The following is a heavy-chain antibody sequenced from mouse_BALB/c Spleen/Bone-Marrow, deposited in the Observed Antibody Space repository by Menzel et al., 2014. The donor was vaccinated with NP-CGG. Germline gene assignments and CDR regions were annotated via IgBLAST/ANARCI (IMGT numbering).Heavy chain of an antibody. J-gene: IGHJ3*01. CDR3: ARNSRGHGNSFAY. V-gene: IGHV2-2*02. CDR1: GFSLTSYG. D-gene: IGHD2-1*01. CDR2: IWSGGST. Sequence: VKLMESGPGLVQPSQSLSITCTVSGFSLTSYGVHWVRQSPGKGLEWLGVIWSGGSTDYNAAFISRLSISKDNSKSQVFFKMSSLQANDTAIYYCARNSRGHGNSFAYWGQGTLVTVSA.